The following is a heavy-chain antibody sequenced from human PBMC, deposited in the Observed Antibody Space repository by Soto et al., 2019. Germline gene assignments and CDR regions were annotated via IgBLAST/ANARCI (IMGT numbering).Heavy chain of an antibody. Sequence: SETLSLTCAVYGGSFSGYYWSWIRQPPGKGLEWIGEINHSGSTNYNPSLKSRVTISVDTSKNQFSLKLSSVTAADTAVYYCARVSALAAARPGYYYYGMDVWGQGTTVTVSS. CDR2: INHSGST. V-gene: IGHV4-34*01. CDR3: ARVSALAAARPGYYYYGMDV. D-gene: IGHD6-6*01. J-gene: IGHJ6*02. CDR1: GGSFSGYY.